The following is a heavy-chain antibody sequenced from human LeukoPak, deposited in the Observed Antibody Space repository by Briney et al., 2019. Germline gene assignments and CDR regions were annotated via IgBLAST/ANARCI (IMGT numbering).Heavy chain of an antibody. Sequence: GGSLRLSCAASGFTFSSYGMHWVRQAPGKGLEYVSAISSNGGSTYYANSVKGRFTISRDNSKNTLYLQMGSLRAEDTAVYYCARRAGAYSHPYDYWGQGTLVTVSS. V-gene: IGHV3-64*01. CDR2: ISSNGGST. CDR3: ARRAGAYSHPYDY. D-gene: IGHD4/OR15-4a*01. CDR1: GFTFSSYG. J-gene: IGHJ4*02.